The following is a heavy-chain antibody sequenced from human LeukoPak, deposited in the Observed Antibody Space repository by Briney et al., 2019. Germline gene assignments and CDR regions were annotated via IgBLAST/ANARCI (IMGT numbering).Heavy chain of an antibody. D-gene: IGHD3-3*01. J-gene: IGHJ5*02. CDR3: ARAILSGYPGS. CDR2: IYYSGST. CDR1: GGSISTYY. V-gene: IGHV4-59*01. Sequence: SETLSLTCSVSGGSISTYYWTWIRQPPGKGLEWIGYIYYSGSTNYNPSLKSRVTISLDTSKNQFSLRLSSATAADTAVYYCARAILSGYPGSWGQGTLVIVFS.